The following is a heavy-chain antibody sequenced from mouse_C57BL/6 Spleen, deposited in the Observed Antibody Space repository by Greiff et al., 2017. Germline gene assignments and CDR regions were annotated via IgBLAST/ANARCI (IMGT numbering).Heavy chain of an antibody. CDR1: GYTFTSYW. D-gene: IGHD1-1*01. CDR2: IYPGNSDT. V-gene: IGHV1-5*01. J-gene: IGHJ3*01. Sequence: VQLQQSGTVLARPGASVKMSCKTSGYTFTSYWMHWVKQRPGQGLEWIGAIYPGNSDTSYNQKFKGKAKLTAVTSASTAYMELSSLTNEDSAVYYCTEGYYGSSWFAYWGQGTLVTVSA. CDR3: TEGYYGSSWFAY.